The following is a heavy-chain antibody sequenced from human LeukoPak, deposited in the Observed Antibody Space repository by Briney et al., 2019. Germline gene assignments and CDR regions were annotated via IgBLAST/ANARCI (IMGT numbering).Heavy chain of an antibody. J-gene: IGHJ4*02. V-gene: IGHV1-2*02. D-gene: IGHD3-10*01. CDR1: GYTFAAHH. CDR3: SGRYGPGPV. Sequence: ASVKISCKASGYTFAAHHIHWVRQAPGQGLEWMGWILPDGRDTKYSQKFQDRLTLTTDTSTNTAYMELSRLIPDDTAVYYCSGRYGPGPVWGQGTLISASP. CDR2: ILPDGRDT.